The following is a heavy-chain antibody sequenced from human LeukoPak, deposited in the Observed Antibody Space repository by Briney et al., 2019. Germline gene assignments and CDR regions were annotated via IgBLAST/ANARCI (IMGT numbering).Heavy chain of an antibody. J-gene: IGHJ4*02. CDR1: XXTFXSXX. CDR3: AKGVWQLDGY. CDR2: ISSSGXGT. V-gene: IGHV3-23*01. D-gene: IGHD6-6*01. Sequence: GGSLRLSCAXSXXTFXSXXXXXVXXXXXXXXXWVSAISSSGXGTYYADSVXGRFTISRDNSKNTLYLQMNSLXAEDTAIYYCAKGVWQLDGYWGQGTLVTVSS.